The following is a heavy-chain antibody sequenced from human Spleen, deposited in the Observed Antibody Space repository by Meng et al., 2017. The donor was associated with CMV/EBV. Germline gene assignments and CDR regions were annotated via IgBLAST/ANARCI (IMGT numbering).Heavy chain of an antibody. CDR1: GYSISISYY. V-gene: IGHV4-38-2*02. CDR2: IHHSGST. Sequence: GSLRLSCTVSGYSISISYYWGWIRQPPGKGLEWIVNIHHSGSTYYNPSLRSRVTISVDTSKNQFSLKLSSVTAADTAVYYCARDVDTASFDYWGQGTPVTVSS. CDR3: ARDVDTASFDY. D-gene: IGHD5-18*01. J-gene: IGHJ4*02.